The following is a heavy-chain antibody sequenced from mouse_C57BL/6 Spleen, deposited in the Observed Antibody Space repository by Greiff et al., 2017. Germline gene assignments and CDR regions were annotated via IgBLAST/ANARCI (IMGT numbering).Heavy chain of an antibody. CDR2: INPYNGDT. Sequence: DVQLQESGPELVKPGDSVKISCKASGYSFTGYFMNWVMQSHGKSLEWIGRINPYNGDTFYNQKFKGKATLTVDKSSSTAHMELRSLTSEDSAVYYCGSHDYEAYFDVWGTGTTVTVSS. D-gene: IGHD2-4*01. CDR3: GSHDYEAYFDV. V-gene: IGHV1-20*01. J-gene: IGHJ1*03. CDR1: GYSFTGYF.